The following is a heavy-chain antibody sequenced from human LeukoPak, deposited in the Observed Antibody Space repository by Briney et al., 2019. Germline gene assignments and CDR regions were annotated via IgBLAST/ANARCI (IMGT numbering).Heavy chain of an antibody. D-gene: IGHD6-13*01. CDR3: ARDGTAVGINYDY. V-gene: IGHV3-48*01. CDR2: ISSSGVTI. Sequence: HAGGSLTLSCAASGFTFSTCSMNWVRQAPGKGLEWVSYISSSGVTIYYADSVKGRLTISRDNAKNSLYLQMNSLRAEDTAVYYCARDGTAVGINYDYWGQGTLVTVSS. J-gene: IGHJ4*02. CDR1: GFTFSTCS.